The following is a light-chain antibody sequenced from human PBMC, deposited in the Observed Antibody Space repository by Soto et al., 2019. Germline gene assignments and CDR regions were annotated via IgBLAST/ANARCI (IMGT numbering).Light chain of an antibody. J-gene: IGKJ3*01. Sequence: ETVLTQSPGTLSLSPGERATLSCRASQSVAISYLAWYQQKPGQAPRLLIYGASSRATGIPDRFSGSGSGTDFTLTISRLEPEDFAVYYCQQYGSSHTFGPGTKVD. CDR2: GAS. CDR3: QQYGSSHT. CDR1: QSVAISY. V-gene: IGKV3-20*01.